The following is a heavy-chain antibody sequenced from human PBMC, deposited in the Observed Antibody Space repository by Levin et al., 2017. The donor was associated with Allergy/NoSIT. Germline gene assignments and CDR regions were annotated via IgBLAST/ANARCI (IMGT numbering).Heavy chain of an antibody. Sequence: SETLSLTCTVSGGSISSGGYYWSWIRQHPGKGLEWIGYISYSGSTFYNPSLKSRVTISVDTSKNQFSLKLSSVTAADTAMYYCAREGCTNAVCYPHWFDPWGQGTLVTVSS. CDR3: AREGCTNAVCYPHWFDP. J-gene: IGHJ5*02. V-gene: IGHV4-31*03. CDR1: GGSISSGGYY. CDR2: ISYSGST. D-gene: IGHD2-8*01.